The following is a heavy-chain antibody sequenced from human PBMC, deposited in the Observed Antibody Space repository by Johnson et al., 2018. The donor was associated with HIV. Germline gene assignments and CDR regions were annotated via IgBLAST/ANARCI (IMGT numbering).Heavy chain of an antibody. V-gene: IGHV3-13*01. D-gene: IGHD2-2*01. J-gene: IGHJ3*02. CDR3: ARRSITSDGFDI. CDR1: GFTLGSYD. Sequence: VQLVESGGGLVQRGGSLRLYCEASGFTLGSYDMHWVRQAAGKGLEWVSEIDSDGETYYPASVKGRFTTSRENYKNSFYLHMNSLRAGDTAVYYCARRSITSDGFDIWGQGTMVTVSS. CDR2: IDSDGET.